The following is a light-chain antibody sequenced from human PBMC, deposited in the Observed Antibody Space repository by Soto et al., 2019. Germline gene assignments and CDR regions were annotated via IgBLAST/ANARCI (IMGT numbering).Light chain of an antibody. CDR3: CSYTSSTSAV. CDR1: SSDVGRYNY. J-gene: IGLJ2*01. Sequence: QSALTQPASVSGSPGQSITISCTGTSSDVGRYNYVSWFQQHPGKAPKLMIFEVSTRPSGVSNRFSGSKSGNTASLTISGLQIEDEADYNCCSYTSSTSAVFGGGTKLTVL. CDR2: EVS. V-gene: IGLV2-14*01.